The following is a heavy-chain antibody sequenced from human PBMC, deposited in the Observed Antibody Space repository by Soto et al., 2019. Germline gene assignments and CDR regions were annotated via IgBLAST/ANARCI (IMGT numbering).Heavy chain of an antibody. V-gene: IGHV4-34*01. CDR3: ARAANWFDP. J-gene: IGHJ5*02. Sequence: SETLSLTCAVYGGSFSGYYWSWIRQPPGKGLEWLGEINHSGSTNYNPSLRSRVTISVDTSKNQFSLKLSSVTAADTAVYYCARAANWFDPWGQGTLVTVSS. CDR1: GGSFSGYY. CDR2: INHSGST.